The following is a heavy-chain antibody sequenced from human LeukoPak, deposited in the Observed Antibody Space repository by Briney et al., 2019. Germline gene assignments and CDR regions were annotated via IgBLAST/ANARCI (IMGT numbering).Heavy chain of an antibody. CDR3: ARAGAPYYDILTGYYPSYYYYGMDV. V-gene: IGHV3-74*01. CDR1: GVTFSSYW. D-gene: IGHD3-9*01. Sequence: GGSLRLSCAASGVTFSSYWMHWVRQAPGKGLGWVSRINSDGSSTSYADSVKGRFTISRDNAKNTLYLQMNSLRAEDTAVYYCARAGAPYYDILTGYYPSYYYYGMDVWGQGTTVTVSS. CDR2: INSDGSST. J-gene: IGHJ6*02.